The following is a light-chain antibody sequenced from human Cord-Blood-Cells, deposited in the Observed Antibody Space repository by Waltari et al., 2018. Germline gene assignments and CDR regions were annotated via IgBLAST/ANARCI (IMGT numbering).Light chain of an antibody. CDR3: QAWDSSNWV. J-gene: IGLJ3*02. CDR2: QDS. Sequence: SYELTQPPSVSVSPGQTASITCSGDKLGDKYACWYQQKQGQSPVLVIYQDSKRPSGIPERFSGSNSGNTATLTISWTQAMDEADYYCQAWDSSNWVFGGGTKLTVL. CDR1: KLGDKY. V-gene: IGLV3-1*01.